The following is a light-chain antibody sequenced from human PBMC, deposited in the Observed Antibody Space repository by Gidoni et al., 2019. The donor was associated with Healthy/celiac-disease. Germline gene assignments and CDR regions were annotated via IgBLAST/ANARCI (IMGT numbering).Light chain of an antibody. CDR1: QSVSSSY. CDR3: QQYDSSPPGT. Sequence: EMELTQSPGTLSLSPGERATIPCRASQSVSSSYLAWYQQKPGQAPRLLIYGASSRATGIPDRFSGSGSGTDFTLTISRLEPEDFAVYYCQQYDSSPPGTFGQGTRLEIK. J-gene: IGKJ5*01. CDR2: GAS. V-gene: IGKV3-20*01.